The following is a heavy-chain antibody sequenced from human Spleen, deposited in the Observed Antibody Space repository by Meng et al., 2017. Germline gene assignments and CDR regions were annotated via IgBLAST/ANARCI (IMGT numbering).Heavy chain of an antibody. Sequence: QVQLQVAGPGLVKPSGTLSLTCAVSGASISSDNWWSWVRQPPGKGLEWIGEINHSGSTNYNPSLKSRVTISVDTSKNQFSLKLSSVTAADTAVYYCARGDSGWYTGWDWFDPWGQGTLVTVSS. D-gene: IGHD6-19*01. V-gene: IGHV4-4*02. CDR2: INHSGST. CDR3: ARGDSGWYTGWDWFDP. J-gene: IGHJ5*02. CDR1: GASISSDNW.